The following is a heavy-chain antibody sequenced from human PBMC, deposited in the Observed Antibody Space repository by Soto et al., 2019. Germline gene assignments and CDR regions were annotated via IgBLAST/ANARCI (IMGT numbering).Heavy chain of an antibody. J-gene: IGHJ4*02. CDR2: ISGSGGST. Sequence: GSLRLSCAASGFTFSSYAMSWVRQAPGKGLEWVSAISGSGGSTYYADSVKGRFTISRDNSKNTLYLQMNSLRAEDTAVYYCAKCKIVNLLQVSYFDYWGQGTLVTVSS. CDR1: GFTFSSYA. CDR3: AKCKIVNLLQVSYFDY. V-gene: IGHV3-23*01. D-gene: IGHD3-22*01.